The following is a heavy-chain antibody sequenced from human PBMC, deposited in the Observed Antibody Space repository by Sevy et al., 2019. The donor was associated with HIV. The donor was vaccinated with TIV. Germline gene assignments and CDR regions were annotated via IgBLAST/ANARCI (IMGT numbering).Heavy chain of an antibody. CDR1: GGSFSGYY. V-gene: IGHV4-34*01. CDR3: ARSGYVGTTFGGINS. J-gene: IGHJ4*02. Sequence: SETLSLTCAVYGGSFSGYYWNWIRQAPGKGLEWIGKINHSGSAKYNPSLKSRVTISVDTSKNQFSLKLSSVTAADTAVYYCARSGYVGTTFGGINSWGQGTLVTVSS. CDR2: INHSGSA. D-gene: IGHD3-16*01.